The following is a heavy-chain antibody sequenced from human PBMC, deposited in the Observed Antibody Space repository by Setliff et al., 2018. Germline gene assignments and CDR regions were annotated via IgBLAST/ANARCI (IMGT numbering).Heavy chain of an antibody. J-gene: IGHJ6*03. Sequence: ASVKVSCKTSGSSFSNYALTWVRQVPGQGLEWMGRIFPKYGTANYAQEFQGKVSITADESTSTGYLELSSLQSEDTAVYYCARDRNDNYESSGYYYAGGYMDVWGKGTTVTVSS. CDR3: ARDRNDNYESSGYYYAGGYMDV. CDR2: IFPKYGTA. CDR1: GSSFSNYA. V-gene: IGHV1-69*13. D-gene: IGHD3-22*01.